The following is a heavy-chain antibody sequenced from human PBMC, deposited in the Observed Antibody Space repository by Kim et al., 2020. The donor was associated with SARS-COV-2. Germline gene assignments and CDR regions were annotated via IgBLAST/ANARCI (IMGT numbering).Heavy chain of an antibody. D-gene: IGHD3-10*01. Sequence: GGSLRLSCAASGFTFSSYAMSWVRQAPGKGLEWVSAISGSGGSTYYADSVKGRFTISRDNSKNTLYLQMNSLRAEDTAVYYCAKESSLITIVRGVIITGPNFDYWGQGTLLTVSS. CDR3: AKESSLITIVRGVIITGPNFDY. V-gene: IGHV3-23*01. CDR1: GFTFSSYA. CDR2: ISGSGGST. J-gene: IGHJ4*02.